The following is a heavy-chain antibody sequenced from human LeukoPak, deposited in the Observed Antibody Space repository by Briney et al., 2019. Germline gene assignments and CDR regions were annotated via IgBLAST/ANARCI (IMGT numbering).Heavy chain of an antibody. CDR1: GGSVSSNFYY. CDR3: ARDRIVPAVPYYYYYMDV. CDR2: VHYGGNT. V-gene: IGHV4-61*01. Sequence: PSETLSLTCTVSGGSVSSNFYYWSWIRQPPGKGPEWIGYVHYGGNTNYNTSLTSRVTISLDTSTSQFTLRLSSVTAADTAVYYCARDRIVPAVPYYYYYMDVCGKGTTVTVSS. D-gene: IGHD2-2*01. J-gene: IGHJ6*03.